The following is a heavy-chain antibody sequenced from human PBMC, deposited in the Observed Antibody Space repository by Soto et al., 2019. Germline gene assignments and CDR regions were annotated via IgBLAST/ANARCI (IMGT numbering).Heavy chain of an antibody. V-gene: IGHV1-18*01. D-gene: IGHD2-2*02. Sequence: ASVKVSCKASGYTFTSYGISWVRQAPGQGLEWVGWISAYNGNTNYAQKLQGRVTMTTDTSTSTAYMELRSLRSDDTAVYYCARDRRYCSSTSCYRDFDYWGQGTLVTVSS. CDR3: ARDRRYCSSTSCYRDFDY. CDR1: GYTFTSYG. CDR2: ISAYNGNT. J-gene: IGHJ4*02.